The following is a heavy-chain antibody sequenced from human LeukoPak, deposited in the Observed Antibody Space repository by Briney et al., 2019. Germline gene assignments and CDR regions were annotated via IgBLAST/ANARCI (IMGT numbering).Heavy chain of an antibody. CDR2: ISSSSSYT. CDR1: GLTFSDYY. J-gene: IGHJ4*02. V-gene: IGHV3-11*06. Sequence: GGPLRLSCVASGLTFSDYYMSWIRQAPGKGLEWVSYISSSSSYTKYADSVKGRFTISRDNAKNSLYLQMNSLRADDTAVYYCARDRGWRQIDYWGQGTLVTVSS. CDR3: ARDRGWRQIDY. D-gene: IGHD5-18*01.